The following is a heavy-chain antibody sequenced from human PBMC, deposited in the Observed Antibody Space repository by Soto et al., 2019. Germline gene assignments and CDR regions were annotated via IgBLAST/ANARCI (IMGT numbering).Heavy chain of an antibody. Sequence: SETLSLTCTVSGGSIFSGGYYWSWIRQHPGKGLEWIGYIYYSGSTYYNPSLKSRVTISVDMSKNQFSLNLTSVTAADTAVYYCAREITTAANWFDPWGQGILVTVSS. D-gene: IGHD4-17*01. CDR1: GGSIFSGGYY. V-gene: IGHV4-31*03. CDR2: IYYSGST. J-gene: IGHJ5*02. CDR3: AREITTAANWFDP.